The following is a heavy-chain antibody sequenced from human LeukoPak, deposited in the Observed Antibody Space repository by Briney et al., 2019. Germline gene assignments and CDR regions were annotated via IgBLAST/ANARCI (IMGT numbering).Heavy chain of an antibody. Sequence: SETLSLTCTVSGGSISSYYWGWIRQPPGKGLEWIGSIYYSGSTYYNPSLKSRVTISVDTSKNQFSLKLSSVTAADTAVYYCARVDTAMVSPDYWGQGTLVTVSS. V-gene: IGHV4-39*07. J-gene: IGHJ4*02. D-gene: IGHD5-18*01. CDR2: IYYSGST. CDR1: GGSISSYY. CDR3: ARVDTAMVSPDY.